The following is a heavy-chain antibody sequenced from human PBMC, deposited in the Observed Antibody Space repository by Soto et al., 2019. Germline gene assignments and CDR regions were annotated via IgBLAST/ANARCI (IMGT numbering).Heavy chain of an antibody. Sequence: PGGSLRLSCTGSGFTLSDHYMDWVRQAPGKGLEWVGRSKDKANSYATEFAASVKGRFTISRDDSRHSVYLQRNSLENEDTARYYCASYSGYRYGLWGQGTLVTVSS. J-gene: IGHJ4*02. CDR3: ASYSGYRYGL. D-gene: IGHD5-18*01. CDR2: SKDKANSYAT. V-gene: IGHV3-72*01. CDR1: GFTLSDHY.